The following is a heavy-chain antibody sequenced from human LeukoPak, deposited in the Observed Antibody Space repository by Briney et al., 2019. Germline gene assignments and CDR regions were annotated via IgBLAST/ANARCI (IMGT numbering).Heavy chain of an antibody. Sequence: SETLSLTCAVYGGSFSGYYWSWIRQPPGKGLEWIGEINHSGSTNYNPSLKSRVTISVDTSKNQFSLKLSSVTAADTAVYYCARVWWYRYQPLYYFDYWGQGTLVTVSS. CDR3: ARVWWYRYQPLYYFDY. V-gene: IGHV4-34*01. J-gene: IGHJ4*02. CDR1: GGSFSGYY. D-gene: IGHD2-15*01. CDR2: INHSGST.